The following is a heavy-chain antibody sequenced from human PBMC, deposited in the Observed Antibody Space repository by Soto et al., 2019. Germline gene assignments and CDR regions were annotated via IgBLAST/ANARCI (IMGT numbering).Heavy chain of an antibody. CDR1: GFTFRSYC. CDR3: TRDSYDSRYYYGMDV. D-gene: IGHD3-22*01. Sequence: QPXVSLRLSCTASGFTFRSYCMHWVRQAPGKGLMWVSRINPDGSNTAYADSVKGRFTISRDNAKNTLHLQMNSLRDEDMAVYYCTRDSYDSRYYYGMDVWGQGTPVTVSS. V-gene: IGHV3-74*01. J-gene: IGHJ6*02. CDR2: INPDGSNT.